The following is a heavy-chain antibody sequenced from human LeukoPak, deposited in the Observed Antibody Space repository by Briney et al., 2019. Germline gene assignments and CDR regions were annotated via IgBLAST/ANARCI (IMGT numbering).Heavy chain of an antibody. V-gene: IGHV4-59*12. CDR1: GGSISSYY. Sequence: SETLSLTCTISGGSISSYYWSWIRQPPGKGLEWIGYIYYSGSTNYNPSLKSRVTISVDTSKNQFSLKLSSVTAADTAVYYCARARYNWNSYNWFDPWGQGTLVTVSS. CDR2: IYYSGST. D-gene: IGHD1-1*01. CDR3: ARARYNWNSYNWFDP. J-gene: IGHJ5*02.